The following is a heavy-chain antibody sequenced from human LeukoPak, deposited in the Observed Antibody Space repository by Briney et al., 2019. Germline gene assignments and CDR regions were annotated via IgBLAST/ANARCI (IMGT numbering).Heavy chain of an antibody. CDR2: IYYSGTT. D-gene: IGHD4-17*01. CDR1: GASISTIISY. Sequence: PSETLSLTCTVSGASISTIISYWGWIRQTPGKGLEWIGSIYYSGTTYYNPSLKSRVTISVDTSKNQFSLKLSSVTAADTAVYYCARVRTPLGAWYFDYWGQGTLVTVSS. CDR3: ARVRTPLGAWYFDY. J-gene: IGHJ4*02. V-gene: IGHV4-39*07.